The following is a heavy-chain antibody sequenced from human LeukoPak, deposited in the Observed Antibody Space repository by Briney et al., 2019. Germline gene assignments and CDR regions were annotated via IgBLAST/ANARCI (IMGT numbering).Heavy chain of an antibody. J-gene: IGHJ4*02. CDR3: ASSGSREQAQTGTTSIYFDY. Sequence: GGSLRLSCAASGFTFSSYAMHWVRQAPGKGLEWVAVISYDGSNKYYADSVKGRFTISRDNSKDTLYLQMNSLRAEDTAVYYCASSGSREQAQTGTTSIYFDYWGQGTLVTVSS. CDR1: GFTFSSYA. CDR2: ISYDGSNK. V-gene: IGHV3-30*01. D-gene: IGHD1-7*01.